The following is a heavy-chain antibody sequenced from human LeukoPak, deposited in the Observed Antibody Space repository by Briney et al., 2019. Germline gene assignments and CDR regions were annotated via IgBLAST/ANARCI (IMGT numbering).Heavy chain of an antibody. Sequence: GASVKVSCKASGYTFTSYGISWVRQAPGQGLEWMGWISAYNGNTNYAQKFQGRVTITADKSTSTAYMELSSLRSEDTAVYYCAMVRGIGWGQGTLVTVSS. D-gene: IGHD3-10*01. V-gene: IGHV1-18*01. J-gene: IGHJ4*02. CDR3: AMVRGIG. CDR2: ISAYNGNT. CDR1: GYTFTSYG.